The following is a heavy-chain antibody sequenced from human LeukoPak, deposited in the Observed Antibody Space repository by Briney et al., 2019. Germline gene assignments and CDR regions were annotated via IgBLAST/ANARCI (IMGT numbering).Heavy chain of an antibody. V-gene: IGHV1-8*01. CDR2: MNPNSGNT. CDR3: ASRVWGTLTDSSGY. D-gene: IGHD3-16*01. CDR1: EYTFTSYD. J-gene: IGHJ4*02. Sequence: ASVKVSCKASEYTFTSYDINWVRQATGQGLEWMGWMNPNSGNTGYAQKFQGRVTMTRNTSISTAYMELSSLRSEDTAVYYCASRVWGTLTDSSGYWGQGTLVTVSS.